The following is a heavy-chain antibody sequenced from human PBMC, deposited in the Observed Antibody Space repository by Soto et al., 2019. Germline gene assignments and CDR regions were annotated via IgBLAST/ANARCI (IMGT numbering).Heavy chain of an antibody. CDR3: ARDLTVDFVVPAACDY. V-gene: IGHV1-18*01. CDR1: GYTFTSYG. Sequence: QVQLVQSGAEVKKPGASVKVSCKASGYTFTSYGISWVRQAPGQGLEWMGWISAYNGNTNYAQKLQGRVTMTTDTTTSTAYMELRSLRADDTAVYYCARDLTVDFVVPAACDYWGQGTLVTVSS. D-gene: IGHD2-2*01. J-gene: IGHJ4*02. CDR2: ISAYNGNT.